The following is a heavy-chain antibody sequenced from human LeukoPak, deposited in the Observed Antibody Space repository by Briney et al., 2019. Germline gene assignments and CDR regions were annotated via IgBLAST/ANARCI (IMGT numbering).Heavy chain of an antibody. V-gene: IGHV4-59*01. CDR1: GGSFSGYY. Sequence: SETLSLTCAVYGGSFSGYYWTWIRQPPGKGLEWIGYIYYSGSTNYNPSLKSRVTISVDTSKNQFSLKLTSVTAADTAVYYCARGVNSGYFDYCGQGTLVTVSS. D-gene: IGHD1-26*01. J-gene: IGHJ4*02. CDR3: ARGVNSGYFDY. CDR2: IYYSGST.